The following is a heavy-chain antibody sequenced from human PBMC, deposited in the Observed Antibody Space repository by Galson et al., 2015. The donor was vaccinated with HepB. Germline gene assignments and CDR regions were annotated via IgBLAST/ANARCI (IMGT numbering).Heavy chain of an antibody. Sequence: SVKVSCKASGYTFTGYYMHWVRQAPGQGLEWMGWINPNSGGTNYAQKFQGRVTMTRDTSISTAYMELSRLRSDDTAVYYCARVGWRAARPAEYFQHWGQGTLVTVSS. CDR1: GYTFTGYY. D-gene: IGHD6-6*01. CDR3: ARVGWRAARPAEYFQH. J-gene: IGHJ1*01. CDR2: INPNSGGT. V-gene: IGHV1-2*02.